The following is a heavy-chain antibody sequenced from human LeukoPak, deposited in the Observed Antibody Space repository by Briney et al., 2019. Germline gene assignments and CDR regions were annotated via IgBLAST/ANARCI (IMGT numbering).Heavy chain of an antibody. CDR2: ISGSGGRT. V-gene: IGHV3-23*01. Sequence: PGGSLRLSCAASGFTFSSFAMTWVRQAPGKGLEWASVISGSGGRTYYADSVKGRFTLSRDNSNNTLSLEMSSLRAEDTAVYYCAREGTYYDSSGYYVSWGQGTLVTVSS. J-gene: IGHJ5*01. CDR3: AREGTYYDSSGYYVS. D-gene: IGHD3-22*01. CDR1: GFTFSSFA.